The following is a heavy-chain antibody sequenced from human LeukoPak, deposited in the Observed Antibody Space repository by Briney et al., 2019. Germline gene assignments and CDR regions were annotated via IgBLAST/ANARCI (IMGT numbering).Heavy chain of an antibody. CDR1: GYTFTGYY. V-gene: IGHV1-2*06. Sequence: ASVKVSCKPSGYTFTGYYMHWVRQAPGQGLEWMGRINPNSGGTNYAQKFQGRVTMTRDTSISTAYMELSRLRSDDTAVYYCARHYYDSSGYYYYYFDYWGQGTLVTVSS. CDR3: ARHYYDSSGYYYYYFDY. J-gene: IGHJ4*02. CDR2: INPNSGGT. D-gene: IGHD3-22*01.